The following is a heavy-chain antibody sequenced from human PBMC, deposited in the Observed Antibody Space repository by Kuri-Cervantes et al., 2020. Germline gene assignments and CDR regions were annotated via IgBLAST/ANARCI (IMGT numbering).Heavy chain of an antibody. CDR2: ISGSGGST. V-gene: IGHV3-23*01. CDR1: GFTFSSYA. CDR3: ARDWARDGYNPAGDFDY. Sequence: GGSLRLSCAASGFTFSSYAMSWVRQAPGKGLGWVSAISGSGGSTYYADSVKGRFTISRDNSKNTLYLQMNSLRAEDTAVYYCARDWARDGYNPAGDFDYWGQGTLVTVSS. D-gene: IGHD5-24*01. J-gene: IGHJ4*02.